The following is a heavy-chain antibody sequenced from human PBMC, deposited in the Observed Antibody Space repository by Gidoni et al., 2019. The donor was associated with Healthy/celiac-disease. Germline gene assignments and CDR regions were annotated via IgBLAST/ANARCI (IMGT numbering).Heavy chain of an antibody. V-gene: IGHV3-30-3*01. D-gene: IGHD2-2*01. CDR3: ARDLNRYCSSTSCPDAFDI. CDR1: GFTFRSYA. J-gene: IGHJ3*02. Sequence: QVQLVESGGGVVQPGRSLRLSCAASGFTFRSYAMHWVRQAPGKGLEWVAVISYDGSNKYYADSVKGRFTISRDNSKNTLYLQMNSLRAEDTAVYYCARDLNRYCSSTSCPDAFDIWGQGTMVTVSS. CDR2: ISYDGSNK.